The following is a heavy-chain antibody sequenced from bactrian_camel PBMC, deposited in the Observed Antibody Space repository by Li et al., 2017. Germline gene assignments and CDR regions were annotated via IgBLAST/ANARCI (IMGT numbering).Heavy chain of an antibody. Sequence: QLVESGGDLVQPGGSLTLSCTASGFTFSGFWMYWVRQSPAKGLEWVSGVASNGGSTEYADSIVGRFTISRDNAKNMVYLHMTSLKPEDTAKYYCVRDVDSRDGIPDLGYWGQGTQVTVS. CDR1: GFTFSGFW. CDR3: VRDVDSRDGIPDLGY. D-gene: IGHD5*01. CDR2: VASNGGST. V-gene: IGHV3S25*01. J-gene: IGHJ6*01.